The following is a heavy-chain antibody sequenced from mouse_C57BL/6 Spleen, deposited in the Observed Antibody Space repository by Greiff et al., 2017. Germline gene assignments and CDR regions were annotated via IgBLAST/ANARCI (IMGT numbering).Heavy chain of an antibody. CDR2: IHPNSGST. CDR1: GYTFTSYW. Sequence: QVHVKQPGAELVKPGASVKLSCKASGYTFTSYWMHWVKQRPGQGLEWIGMIHPNSGSTNYNEKFKSKATLTVDKSSSTAYMQLSSLTSEDSAVYYCARVYDYSWFAYWGQGTLVTVSA. J-gene: IGHJ3*01. D-gene: IGHD2-4*01. CDR3: ARVYDYSWFAY. V-gene: IGHV1-64*01.